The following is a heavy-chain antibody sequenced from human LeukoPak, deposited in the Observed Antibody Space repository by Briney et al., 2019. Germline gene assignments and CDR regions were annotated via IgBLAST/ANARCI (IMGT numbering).Heavy chain of an antibody. Sequence: SQTLSLTCAISGDSVSSNSAAWNWIRQSPSRGLEWLGRTYYRSKWYNDYAVSVKSRITINPDTSKNQFSLKLNSVTPEDTAVYYCARARWELLRQPNYYGMDVWGQGTTVTVSS. CDR1: GDSVSSNSAA. V-gene: IGHV6-1*01. CDR2: TYYRSKWYN. D-gene: IGHD1-26*01. J-gene: IGHJ6*02. CDR3: ARARWELLRQPNYYGMDV.